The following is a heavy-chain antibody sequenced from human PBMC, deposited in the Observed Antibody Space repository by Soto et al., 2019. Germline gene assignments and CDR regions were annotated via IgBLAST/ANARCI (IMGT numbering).Heavy chain of an antibody. CDR3: ALDTVTSDAFDI. V-gene: IGHV3-23*01. J-gene: IGHJ3*02. CDR2: ISGSGGST. CDR1: XXXFSXXX. Sequence: GGSLRLSCXASXXXFSXXXXSXXXQAPGKGLEWVSAISGSGGSTYYADSVKGRFTISRDNSKNTLYLQMNSLRAEDTAVYYCALDTVTSDAFDIWGQGTMVTVSS. D-gene: IGHD4-17*01.